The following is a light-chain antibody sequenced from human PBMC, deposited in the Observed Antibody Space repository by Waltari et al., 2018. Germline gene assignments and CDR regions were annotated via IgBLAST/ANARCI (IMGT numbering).Light chain of an antibody. V-gene: IGLV1-40*01. J-gene: IGLJ3*02. CDR1: SSNIGAGYA. Sequence: QSVLTQPPSVSGAPGQRVTIHRTGSSSNIGAGYAADWYQQLPGTAPKLLNYGNNNRPSGVPDRLSGSKSGTSASLAITGLQTEDTAYYYCQSYGRDWVFGGGTKLTVL. CDR2: GNN. CDR3: QSYGRDWV.